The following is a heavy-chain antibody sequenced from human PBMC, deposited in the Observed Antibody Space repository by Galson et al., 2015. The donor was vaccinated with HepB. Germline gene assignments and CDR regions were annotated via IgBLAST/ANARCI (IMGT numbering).Heavy chain of an antibody. CDR2: ISSSSSYI. CDR3: ARDTWELLVLGAFDI. V-gene: IGHV3-21*01. J-gene: IGHJ3*02. Sequence: SLRLSCAASGFTFSSHSMNWVRQAPGKGLEWVSSISSSSSYIYYADSVKGRFTISRDNAKNSLYLQMNSLRAEDTAVYYCARDTWELLVLGAFDIWSQGTMVTVSS. D-gene: IGHD1-26*01. CDR1: GFTFSSHS.